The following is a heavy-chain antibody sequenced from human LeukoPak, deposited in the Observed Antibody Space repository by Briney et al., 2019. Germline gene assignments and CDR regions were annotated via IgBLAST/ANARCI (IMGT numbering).Heavy chain of an antibody. CDR2: IIPIFGTA. Sequence: SVKVSCKASGGTFSSYAISWVRQAPGQGLEWMGGIIPIFGTANYAQKFQGRVTITADESTSTAYMELSSLRSEDTAVYYCARAVPHHRLRYFDWLRDNWFDPWGQGTLVTVSS. D-gene: IGHD3-9*01. CDR1: GGTFSSYA. J-gene: IGHJ5*02. CDR3: ARAVPHHRLRYFDWLRDNWFDP. V-gene: IGHV1-69*01.